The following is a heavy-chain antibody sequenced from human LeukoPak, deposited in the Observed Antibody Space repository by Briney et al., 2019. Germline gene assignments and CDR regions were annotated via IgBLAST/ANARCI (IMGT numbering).Heavy chain of an antibody. CDR3: ARLPLLLWFGDRDFDY. CDR1: GYTFTSYA. CDR2: INTNTGNP. J-gene: IGHJ4*02. D-gene: IGHD3-10*01. Sequence: ASVKVSCKASGYTFTSYAMNWVRQAPGQGLEWMGWINTNTGNPTYAQGFTGRFVFSLDTSVSTAYLQISSLKAEDTAVYYCARLPLLLWFGDRDFDYWGQGNLVTVSS. V-gene: IGHV7-4-1*02.